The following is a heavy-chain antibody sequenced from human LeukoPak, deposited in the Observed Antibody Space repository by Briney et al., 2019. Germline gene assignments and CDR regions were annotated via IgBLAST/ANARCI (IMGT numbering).Heavy chain of an antibody. CDR3: ARDPEKPARPFGAFDY. CDR2: IYTSGST. V-gene: IGHV4-4*07. D-gene: IGHD6-6*01. J-gene: IGHJ4*02. CDR1: GGSISSYY. Sequence: SETLSLTCAVSGGSISSYYWSWIRQPAGKGLEWIGRIYTSGSTNYNPSLKSRVTMSVDTSKNQFSLKLSSVTAADTAVYYCARDPEKPARPFGAFDYWGQGTLVTTSS.